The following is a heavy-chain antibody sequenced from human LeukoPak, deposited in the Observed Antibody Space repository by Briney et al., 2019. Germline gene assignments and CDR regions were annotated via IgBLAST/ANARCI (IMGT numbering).Heavy chain of an antibody. CDR1: GYTFTGYY. Sequence: ASVKVSCKASGYTFTGYYMHWVRPAPGQGLEWMGWINPNSGGTNYAQKFQGRVTMTRDTSISTAYMELSRLRSDDTAVYYCARDLLYDSSGYHDYWGQGTLVTVSS. D-gene: IGHD3-22*01. V-gene: IGHV1-2*02. CDR2: INPNSGGT. CDR3: ARDLLYDSSGYHDY. J-gene: IGHJ4*02.